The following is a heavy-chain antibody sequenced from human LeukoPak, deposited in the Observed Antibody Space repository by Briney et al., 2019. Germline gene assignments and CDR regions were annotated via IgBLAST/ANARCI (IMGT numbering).Heavy chain of an antibody. CDR2: IRYDGSNK. V-gene: IGHV3-30*02. J-gene: IGHJ6*03. CDR1: GFTFSSYG. D-gene: IGHD3-10*01. Sequence: PGGSLRLSCSASGFTFSSYGMHWVRQAPGKGLEWVAFIRYDGSNKYYADSVKGRFPISRDNSKNTLYLQMNSLRAEDTAVYYCAKDSLNGGSGSYFYYYYYYMDVWGKGTTVTISS. CDR3: AKDSLNGGSGSYFYYYYYYMDV.